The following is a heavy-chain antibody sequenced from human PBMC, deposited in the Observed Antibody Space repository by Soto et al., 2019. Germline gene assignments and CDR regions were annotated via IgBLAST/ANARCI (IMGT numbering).Heavy chain of an antibody. J-gene: IGHJ5*02. D-gene: IGHD3-10*01. CDR2: IWYDGSNK. V-gene: IGHV3-33*01. CDR1: GFTFSSYG. Sequence: QVQLVESGGGVVQPGRSLRLSCAASGFTFSSYGMHWVRQAPGKGLEWVAVIWYDGSNKYYADSVKGRFTISRDNSKNKRYLQMDSVRAEDTAVYHWARESRGWGRYYSGGWFDPWGQGALVTVSS. CDR3: ARESRGWGRYYSGGWFDP.